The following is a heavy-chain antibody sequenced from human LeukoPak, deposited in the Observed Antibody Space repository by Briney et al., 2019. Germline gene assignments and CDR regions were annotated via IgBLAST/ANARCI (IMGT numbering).Heavy chain of an antibody. CDR3: ASGLAFDY. V-gene: IGHV3-64*01. Sequence: PGGSLRLSCAASGFTFSRYAMHWVRQAPGKGLEYVSAISSNGGSTYYANSVKGRFTISRDNSKNALYLQMGSLRAEDMAVYYCASGLAFDYWGQGTLVTVSS. D-gene: IGHD3/OR15-3a*01. CDR1: GFTFSRYA. J-gene: IGHJ4*02. CDR2: ISSNGGST.